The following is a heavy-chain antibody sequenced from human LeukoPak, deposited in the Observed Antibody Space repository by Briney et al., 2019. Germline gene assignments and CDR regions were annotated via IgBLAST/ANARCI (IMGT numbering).Heavy chain of an antibody. D-gene: IGHD3-3*01. CDR2: IYPGDSDT. CDR3: ARRYYDFWSGYYIDY. Sequence: GESLKISCEGSGYSFTSYWIGWVRQLPGKGLEWMGIIYPGDSDTRYSPSFQGQVTISADKSISTAYLQWSSLKASDTAMYYCARRYYDFWSGYYIDYWGQGTLVTVSS. J-gene: IGHJ4*02. V-gene: IGHV5-51*01. CDR1: GYSFTSYW.